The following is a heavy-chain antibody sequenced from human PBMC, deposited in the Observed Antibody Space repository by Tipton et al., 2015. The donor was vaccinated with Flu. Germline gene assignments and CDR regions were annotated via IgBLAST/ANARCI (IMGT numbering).Heavy chain of an antibody. CDR3: ARDGGYSSSWYVY. J-gene: IGHJ4*02. CDR2: IYSGGST. D-gene: IGHD6-13*01. Sequence: SLRLSCAASGLTVSSNYMSWVRQAPGKGLEWVSVIYSGGSTYYADSVKGRFTISRHNSKNTLYLQMNSLRAEDTAVYYCARDGGYSSSWYVYWGQGTLVTVSS. V-gene: IGHV3-53*04. CDR1: GLTVSSNY.